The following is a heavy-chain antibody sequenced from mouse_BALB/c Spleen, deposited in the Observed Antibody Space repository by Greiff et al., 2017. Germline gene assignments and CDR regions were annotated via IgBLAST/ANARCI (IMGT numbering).Heavy chain of an antibody. Sequence: EVQLQQSGPELVKPGASVKISCKASGYSFTGYFMNWVMQSHGKSLEWIGRINPYNGDTFYNQKFKGKATLTVDKSSSTAHMELRSLASEDSAVYYCARWYDGVYYAMDYWGQGTSVTVSA. D-gene: IGHD2-14*01. V-gene: IGHV1-20*02. J-gene: IGHJ4*01. CDR1: GYSFTGYF. CDR2: INPYNGDT. CDR3: ARWYDGVYYAMDY.